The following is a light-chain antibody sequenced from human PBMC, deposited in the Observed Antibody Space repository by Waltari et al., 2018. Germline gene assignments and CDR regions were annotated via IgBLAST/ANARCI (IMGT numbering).Light chain of an antibody. CDR3: SSNTTSKTLL. V-gene: IGLV2-14*01. Sequence: QSALTQPASLSGSPGQSIAISCTGTSSDFGAYNFVPWYQHHPGKAPNLMIYEVNNRPSGVSNRFSGSKSGNTASLTISGLQAEDEAEYYCSSNTTSKTLLFGGGTKLTVL. CDR2: EVN. J-gene: IGLJ3*02. CDR1: SSDFGAYNF.